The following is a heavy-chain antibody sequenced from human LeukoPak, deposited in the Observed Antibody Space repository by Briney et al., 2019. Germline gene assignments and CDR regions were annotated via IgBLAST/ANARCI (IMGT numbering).Heavy chain of an antibody. Sequence: PGGPLRLSCAASGFTFSSYAMSWVRQAPGKGLEWVSAISGSGGSTYYAGSVKGRFTISRDNSKNTLYLQMNSLRAEDTAVYYCAKYVSVVPAAIFDPWGQGTLVTVSS. CDR2: ISGSGGST. CDR1: GFTFSSYA. V-gene: IGHV3-23*01. J-gene: IGHJ5*02. CDR3: AKYVSVVPAAIFDP. D-gene: IGHD2-2*01.